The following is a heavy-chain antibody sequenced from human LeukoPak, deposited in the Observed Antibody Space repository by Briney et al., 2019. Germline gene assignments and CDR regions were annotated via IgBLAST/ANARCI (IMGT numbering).Heavy chain of an antibody. CDR3: ARHANYYDSSGFYQYFDY. D-gene: IGHD3-22*01. Sequence: SETLSLTCTVSGGSISTYYWSWIRQPPGKGLEWIGYIYYSGSTNYNPSLKSRVTISVDTSKNRFSLKLNSVTATDTAVYYCARHANYYDSSGFYQYFDYWGQGTLVTVSS. CDR2: IYYSGST. V-gene: IGHV4-59*08. CDR1: GGSISTYY. J-gene: IGHJ4*02.